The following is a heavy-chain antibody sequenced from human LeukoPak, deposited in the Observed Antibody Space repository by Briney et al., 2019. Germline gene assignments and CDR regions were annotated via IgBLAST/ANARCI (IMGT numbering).Heavy chain of an antibody. V-gene: IGHV1-69*13. CDR3: ASTAPASTYYYYYYMDV. CDR1: GGTFSSYA. D-gene: IGHD5-18*01. J-gene: IGHJ6*03. CDR2: IIPIFGTA. Sequence: SVKVSCKASGGTFSSYAISWVRQAPGQGLEWMGGIIPIFGTASYAQKFQGRVTITADESTSTAYMELSSLRSEDTAVYYCASTAPASTYYYYYYMDVWGKGTTVTVSS.